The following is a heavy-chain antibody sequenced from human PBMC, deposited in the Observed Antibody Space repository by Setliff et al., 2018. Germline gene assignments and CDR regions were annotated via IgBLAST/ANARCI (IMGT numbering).Heavy chain of an antibody. J-gene: IGHJ4*02. CDR1: GDSINNFY. V-gene: IGHV4-59*01. D-gene: IGHD6-6*01. CDR2: IYHSGGT. CDR3: ARGQATSSRSSLVY. Sequence: SETLSLTCTVSGDSINNFYWTWIRQPPGKGLEWIGYIYHSGGTSYNPSLKSRVTISVDTSKNQFSLNLSSVTAADTAAYYCARGQATSSRSSLVYWGQGILVTVSS.